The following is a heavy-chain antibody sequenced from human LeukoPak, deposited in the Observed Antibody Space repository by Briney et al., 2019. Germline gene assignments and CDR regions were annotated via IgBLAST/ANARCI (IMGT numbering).Heavy chain of an antibody. D-gene: IGHD3-3*01. CDR3: ARGDGVVTPFDY. J-gene: IGHJ4*02. Sequence: GGSLRLSCAASGFTFSSYSMNWVRQAPGKGLEWVSVVQRGGSTYYADSVKGRFTTSRDNPKNTLYLQMNSLRAEDTAVYYCARGDGVVTPFDYWGQGTLVTVSS. CDR2: VQRGGST. CDR1: GFTFSSYS. V-gene: IGHV3-66*01.